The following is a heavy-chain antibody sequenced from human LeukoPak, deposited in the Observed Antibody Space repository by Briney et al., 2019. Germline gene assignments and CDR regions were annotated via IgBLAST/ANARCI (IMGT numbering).Heavy chain of an antibody. Sequence: SVKVSCRTSGYTFTSYYIHWVRQVPGQGLECMGLINPNGGSTSYAQNFQGRVTMTRNMSTSTVYMELSSLRSEDTAVYYCARGRICSGGSCYPPDAFDIWGQGTMVTVSS. CDR1: GYTFTSYY. D-gene: IGHD2-15*01. J-gene: IGHJ3*02. CDR2: INPNGGST. CDR3: ARGRICSGGSCYPPDAFDI. V-gene: IGHV1-46*01.